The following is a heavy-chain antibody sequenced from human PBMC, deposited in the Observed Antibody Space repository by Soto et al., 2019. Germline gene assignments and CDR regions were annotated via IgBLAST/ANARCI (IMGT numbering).Heavy chain of an antibody. Sequence: QVQLVQSGAEVKKPGASVKVSCKTSGYTFTSYGISWVRQAPGQGLEWMGWISAYNGNTNYAQKLQGRVTMTTDTSTSKADMELRSLRTDDTDVYYCATSNCSGGSCSSYYFDYWGQGTLVTVSS. CDR1: GYTFTSYG. D-gene: IGHD2-15*01. CDR2: ISAYNGNT. V-gene: IGHV1-18*01. J-gene: IGHJ4*02. CDR3: ATSNCSGGSCSSYYFDY.